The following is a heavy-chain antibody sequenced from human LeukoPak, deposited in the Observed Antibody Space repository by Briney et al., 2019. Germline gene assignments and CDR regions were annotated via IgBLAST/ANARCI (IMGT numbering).Heavy chain of an antibody. CDR1: GGTFSSYA. CDR2: IIPIFGTA. CDR3: ARDKGVIVGVGPGAFDI. Sequence: SVKVPCKASGGTFSSYAISWVRQAPGQGLEWMGGIIPIFGTANYAQKFQGRVTITTDESTSTAYMELSSLRSEDTAVYYCARDKGVIVGVGPGAFDIWGQGTMVTVSS. V-gene: IGHV1-69*05. J-gene: IGHJ3*02. D-gene: IGHD2-2*01.